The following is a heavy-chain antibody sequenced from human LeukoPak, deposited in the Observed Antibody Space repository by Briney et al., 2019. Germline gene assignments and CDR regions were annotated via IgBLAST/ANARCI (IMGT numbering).Heavy chain of an antibody. D-gene: IGHD6-6*01. J-gene: IGHJ4*02. CDR2: IYHSGST. CDR1: GFSISSGYY. Sequence: PSETLSLTGTVSGFSISSGYYWGWIRQPPGKGLEWIGSIYHSGSTYYNPSLKSRATISVDRSKNQFSLKLSSVTAADTAVYYCAREFHDSSSSSLLGYWGQGTLVTVSS. CDR3: AREFHDSSSSSLLGY. V-gene: IGHV4-38-2*02.